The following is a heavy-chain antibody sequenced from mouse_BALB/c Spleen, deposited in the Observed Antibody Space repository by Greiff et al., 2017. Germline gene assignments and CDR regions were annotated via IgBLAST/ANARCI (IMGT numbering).Heavy chain of an antibody. J-gene: IGHJ4*01. Sequence: QVHVKQPGAELVKPGTSVKLSCKASGYNFTSYWINWVKLRPGQGLEWIGDIYPGSGSTNYNEKFKSKATLTVDTSSSTAYMQLSSLASEDSALYYCASPYGNYPFYYAMDYWGQGTSVTVSS. CDR1: GYNFTSYW. CDR3: ASPYGNYPFYYAMDY. CDR2: IYPGSGST. V-gene: IGHV1-55*01. D-gene: IGHD2-1*01.